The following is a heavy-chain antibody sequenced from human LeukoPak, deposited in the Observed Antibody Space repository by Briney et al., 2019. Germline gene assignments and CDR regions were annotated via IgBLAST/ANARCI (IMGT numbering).Heavy chain of an antibody. CDR3: ARGEGYCSGGSCYIFDY. V-gene: IGHV1-2*06. Sequence: ASVKVSCKASGYTFTDYYMHWVRQAPGQGLEWMGRINPNSGGTNYAQKFQGRVTMTRDTSISTAYMELSRLRSDDTAVYYCARGEGYCSGGSCYIFDYWGQGTLVTVSS. CDR2: INPNSGGT. D-gene: IGHD2-15*01. J-gene: IGHJ4*02. CDR1: GYTFTDYY.